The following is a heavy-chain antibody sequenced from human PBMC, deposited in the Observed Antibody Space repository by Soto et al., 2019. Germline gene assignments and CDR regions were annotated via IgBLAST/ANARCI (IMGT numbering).Heavy chain of an antibody. V-gene: IGHV4-39*01. CDR1: GGSISSSSYY. J-gene: IGHJ6*02. Sequence: LSLTCTVSGGSISSSSYYWGWIRQPPGKGLEWIGSIYYSGSTYYNPSLKSRVTISVDTSKNQFSLKLSSVTAADTAVYYCARLPIVVVPAAIQRSYYYYYYGMDVWGQGTTVTVSS. D-gene: IGHD2-2*01. CDR3: ARLPIVVVPAAIQRSYYYYYYGMDV. CDR2: IYYSGST.